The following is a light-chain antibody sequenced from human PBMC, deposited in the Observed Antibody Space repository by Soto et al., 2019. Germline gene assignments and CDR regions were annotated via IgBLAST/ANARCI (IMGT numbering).Light chain of an antibody. Sequence: EIVLTQSPGTLSLSPGERATLSCRATQSVSSNCLAWYQQKPGQAPRLLIYGTSIRATGIPDRFSGSGSATDFALTISRLEPEDFAVYYCQQYGSSPPTTFGQGTRLEIK. CDR3: QQYGSSPPTT. V-gene: IGKV3-20*01. CDR2: GTS. J-gene: IGKJ5*01. CDR1: QSVSSNC.